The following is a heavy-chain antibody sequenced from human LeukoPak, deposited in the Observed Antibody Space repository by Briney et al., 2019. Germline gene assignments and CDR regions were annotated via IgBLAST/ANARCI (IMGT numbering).Heavy chain of an antibody. J-gene: IGHJ4*02. CDR3: ARIFSVGYYFDY. D-gene: IGHD3-3*01. V-gene: IGHV4-4*07. CDR1: GASISTYY. CDR2: IYSSGSS. Sequence: SETPSLTCTVSGASISTYYWSWIRQSAGKGLEWIGRIYSSGSSNYNASLKSRVTMSVDTSKNQFSLKLSSVTAADTAVYYCARIFSVGYYFDYWGQGTLVTVSS.